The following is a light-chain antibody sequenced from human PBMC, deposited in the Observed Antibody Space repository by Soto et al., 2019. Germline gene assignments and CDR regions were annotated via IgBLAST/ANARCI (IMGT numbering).Light chain of an antibody. CDR3: CSYAGSRTLV. CDR1: STDVGAYNL. CDR2: EDI. J-gene: IGLJ2*01. Sequence: QSALTQPASVSGSPGQSITISCTGTSTDVGAYNLVSWYQQHPGRVPKLIIYEDIKQTSGVSSRFSGSKSGNTASLTISGLQAEDDADYYCCSYAGSRTLVFGGGTKLTVL. V-gene: IGLV2-23*01.